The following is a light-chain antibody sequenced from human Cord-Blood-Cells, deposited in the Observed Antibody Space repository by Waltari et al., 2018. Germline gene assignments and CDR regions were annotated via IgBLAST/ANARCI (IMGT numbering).Light chain of an antibody. CDR1: QSLLHSDGKTY. CDR2: KVS. J-gene: IGKJ5*01. Sequence: DIVMTQTPLSLSITPGQPASISCKSSQSLLHSDGKTYLYWYLQKPGQSPHLQIYKVSNRFSGVPDRFSGSGSGTDFTLKISRVEAEDVGVYYCMQSIQLPITFGQGTRLEIK. V-gene: IGKV2D-29*02. CDR3: MQSIQLPIT.